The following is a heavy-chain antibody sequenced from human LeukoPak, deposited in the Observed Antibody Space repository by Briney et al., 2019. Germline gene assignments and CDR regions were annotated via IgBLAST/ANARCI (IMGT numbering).Heavy chain of an antibody. V-gene: IGHV4-34*01. D-gene: IGHD1-26*01. CDR2: IHHSGST. CDR3: ARGGVRSYVY. J-gene: IGHJ4*01. Sequence: SETLSLTCAVYGGSFSGYYWSWIRQPPGKGLEWIGEIHHSGSTNYNPSLKCRVTISVDTSKNQFSLKLSSVTAADTAVYYCARGGVRSYVYWGQGSLVTVPS. CDR1: GGSFSGYY.